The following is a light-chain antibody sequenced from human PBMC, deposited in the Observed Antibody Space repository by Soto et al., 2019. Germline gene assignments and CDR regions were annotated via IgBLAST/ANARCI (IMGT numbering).Light chain of an antibody. CDR3: QQRSNWLIT. J-gene: IGKJ5*01. CDR2: DAS. V-gene: IGKV3-11*01. CDR1: QSVSSY. Sequence: EIVLTQSPATLSLSPGERATLSCRASQSVSSYLAWYQQKPGQAPSLLIYDASNRATGIPARFSGSGSGTDFTLTISSLEPEDFAVYYCQQRSNWLITFGQGTRLEMK.